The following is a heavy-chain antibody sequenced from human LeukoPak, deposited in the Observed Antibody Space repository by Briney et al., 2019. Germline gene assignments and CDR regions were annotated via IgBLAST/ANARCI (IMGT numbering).Heavy chain of an antibody. J-gene: IGHJ4*02. D-gene: IGHD3-10*01. CDR1: GFTFSSYW. CDR2: IKQDGSEK. CDR3: AREGVGMVRGVVDY. V-gene: IGHV3-7*01. Sequence: PGGSLRLSCAASGFTFSSYWMSWARQAPGKGLEWVANIKQDGSEKYYVDSVKGRFTISRDNAKNSLYLQMNSLRAEDTAVYYCAREGVGMVRGVVDYGGQGTLVTVSS.